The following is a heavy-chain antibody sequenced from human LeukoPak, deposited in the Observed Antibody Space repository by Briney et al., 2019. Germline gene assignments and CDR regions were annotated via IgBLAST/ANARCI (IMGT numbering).Heavy chain of an antibody. V-gene: IGHV1-46*01. J-gene: IGHJ5*02. CDR3: ARDTSEGDYAWWLDP. D-gene: IGHD3-16*01. CDR1: GYSFTSHY. Sequence: ASVKVSCKASGYSFTSHYMHWVRQAPGQGLEWMGLINPRGTATRYAESFQGRLTLTRDLSTSTDYMELGSLRSDDTAVYFCARDTSEGDYAWWLDPWGQGTLVTVAS. CDR2: INPRGTAT.